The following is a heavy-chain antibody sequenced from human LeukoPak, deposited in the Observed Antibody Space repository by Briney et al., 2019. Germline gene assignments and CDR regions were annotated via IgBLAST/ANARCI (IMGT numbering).Heavy chain of an antibody. CDR3: ARDGLGMGYYFYYMDV. CDR2: ISYDGSNK. Sequence: QTGGSLRLSCAASGFTFSSYGMSWVRQAPGKGLEWVTLISYDGSNKYYADSVKGRFTISRDNSKNTLYVQVNSLRAEDTAVYYCARDGLGMGYYFYYMDVWGKGTTVTVSS. CDR1: GFTFSSYG. J-gene: IGHJ6*03. D-gene: IGHD1-26*01. V-gene: IGHV3-30*03.